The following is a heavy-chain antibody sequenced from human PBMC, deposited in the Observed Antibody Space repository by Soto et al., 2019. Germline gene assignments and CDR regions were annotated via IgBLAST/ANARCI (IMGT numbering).Heavy chain of an antibody. Sequence: EVQLVESGGGLVQPGGSLRLSCAASGFTVSSNYMSWVRQAPGKGLEWVSVIYSGGSTYYADSVKGRFTISRHNSKNTLYLQMNSLRAEDTAVYYGARGGLQHYFDYWGQGTLVTVSS. D-gene: IGHD2-2*01. CDR1: GFTVSSNY. V-gene: IGHV3-53*04. CDR3: ARGGLQHYFDY. J-gene: IGHJ4*02. CDR2: IYSGGST.